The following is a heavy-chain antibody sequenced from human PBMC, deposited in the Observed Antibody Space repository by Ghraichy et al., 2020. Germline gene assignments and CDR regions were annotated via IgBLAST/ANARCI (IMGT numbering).Heavy chain of an antibody. J-gene: IGHJ4*02. CDR2: ISGDGGST. Sequence: GGSLRLSCAASGFTFDDYAMHWVRQAPGKGLEWVSLISGDGGSTYYADSVKGRFTISRDNSKNSLYLQMNSLRTEDTALYYCAKDISTYYYDSSGSSFDYWGQGTLVTVSS. V-gene: IGHV3-43*02. D-gene: IGHD3-22*01. CDR3: AKDISTYYYDSSGSSFDY. CDR1: GFTFDDYA.